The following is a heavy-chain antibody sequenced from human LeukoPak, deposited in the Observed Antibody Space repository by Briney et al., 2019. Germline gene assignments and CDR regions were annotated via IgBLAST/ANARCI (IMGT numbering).Heavy chain of an antibody. CDR1: GFTFSSHA. CDR2: INDDWGLT. Sequence: PGGSLRLSCSVAGFTFSSHAMHWVRQAPGKGLEYVSTINDDWGLTYYEDSVKGRFTVSRDNSKNSLYLQTNNLRPEDAAVYYCLKGGWETIRPRKVWGQGTLVSVFS. CDR3: LKGGWETIRPRKV. J-gene: IGHJ4*02. D-gene: IGHD5-24*01. V-gene: IGHV3-64D*08.